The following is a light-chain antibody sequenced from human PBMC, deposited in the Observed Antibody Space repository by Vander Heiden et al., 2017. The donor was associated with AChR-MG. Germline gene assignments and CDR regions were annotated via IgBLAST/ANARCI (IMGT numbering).Light chain of an antibody. CDR1: NIGTKN. J-gene: IGLJ2*01. V-gene: IGLV3-9*01. Sequence: SYELTQPLSVSVALGQTAKISCGGINIGTKNVHWYQLKPGQAPVLVIYRDGNRPSDIPERFSGSKSGNTATLTISRAQAGDEADYFCQVWDIGTGLFGGGTKLSVL. CDR2: RDG. CDR3: QVWDIGTGL.